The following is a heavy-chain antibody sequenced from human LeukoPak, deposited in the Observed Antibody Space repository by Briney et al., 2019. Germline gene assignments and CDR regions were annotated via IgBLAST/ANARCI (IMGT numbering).Heavy chain of an antibody. CDR1: GFTISSYA. V-gene: IGHV3-23*01. J-gene: IGHJ1*01. D-gene: IGHD1-26*01. CDR2: INGSGGST. CDR3: AKEVDGASGTKIGNFQH. Sequence: PGGSLRLSCAASGFTISSYAMSWVRQAPGKGLEWVSAINGSGGSTYYADSVKGRLTISRDNSKNTLYLQMNSLRAEDTAVYYCAKEVDGASGTKIGNFQHWGQGTLVIVSS.